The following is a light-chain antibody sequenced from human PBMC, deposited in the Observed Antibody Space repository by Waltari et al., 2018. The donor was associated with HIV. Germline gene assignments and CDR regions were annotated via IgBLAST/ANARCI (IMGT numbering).Light chain of an antibody. V-gene: IGLV1-47*01. CDR3: AVLDDTFGGGV. CDR1: AANIGATF. Sequence: QSVLTQPPSASVTPGQKFTISCSGGAANIGATFVFWSQQFPGTAPKLIIYGDFRRPSGVPARFSASKSGTSASLTISGLQSDDEAHYFCAVLDDTFGGGVFGGGTKLTVL. CDR2: GDF. J-gene: IGLJ2*01.